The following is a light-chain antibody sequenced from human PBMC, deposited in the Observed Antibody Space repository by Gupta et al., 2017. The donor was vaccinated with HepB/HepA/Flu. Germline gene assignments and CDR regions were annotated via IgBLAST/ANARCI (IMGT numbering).Light chain of an antibody. CDR2: GAS. CDR1: QSVSTTY. CDR3: QHESCSSYT. Sequence: GTLSFSPGERANLCCRASQSVSTTYLDWYQQKSGQAPRLLIHGASSRATGIPDRFSGSGSGTEFTLTISRREPEDFAVYCCQHESCSSYTFGQGTKLDIK. V-gene: IGKV3-20*01. J-gene: IGKJ2*01.